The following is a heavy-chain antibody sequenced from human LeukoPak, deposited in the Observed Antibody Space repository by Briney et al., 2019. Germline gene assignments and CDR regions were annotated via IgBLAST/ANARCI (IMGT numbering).Heavy chain of an antibody. J-gene: IGHJ6*04. CDR2: ISAYNGNT. CDR3: ARDGLGFGELQADV. D-gene: IGHD3-10*01. V-gene: IGHV1-18*04. CDR1: GYTFTSYG. Sequence: AASVKVSCKASGYTFTSYGISWVRQAPGQGLEWTGWISAYNGNTNYAQKLQGRVTMTTDTSTSTAYMELRSLRSDDTAVYYCARDGLGFGELQADVWGKGTTVTVSS.